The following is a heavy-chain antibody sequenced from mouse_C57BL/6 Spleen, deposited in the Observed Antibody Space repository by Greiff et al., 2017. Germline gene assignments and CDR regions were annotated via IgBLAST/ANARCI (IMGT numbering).Heavy chain of an antibody. Sequence: QVQLQQSGAELVRPGTSVKVSCKASGYAFTNYLIEWVKQRPGQGLEWIGVINPGSGGTNYNEKFKGKATLTADKSSSTAYMQLSSLTSEDSAVYFCARGGFYYPPFAYWGQGTLVTVSA. V-gene: IGHV1-54*01. CDR3: ARGGFYYPPFAY. J-gene: IGHJ3*01. D-gene: IGHD2-1*01. CDR2: INPGSGGT. CDR1: GYAFTNYL.